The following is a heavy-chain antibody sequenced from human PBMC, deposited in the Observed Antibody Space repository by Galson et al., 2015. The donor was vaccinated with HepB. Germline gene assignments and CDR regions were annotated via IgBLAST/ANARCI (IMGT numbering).Heavy chain of an antibody. D-gene: IGHD4-17*01. CDR2: ISAYNGNT. CDR3: AADPHRTTVTTMLF. V-gene: IGHV1-18*01. CDR1: GYTFSSYG. J-gene: IGHJ4*02. Sequence: SVKVSCKASGYTFSSYGIIWVRQAPGQGLEWMGWISAYNGNTNYAQNLQGRFTMTEDTSTAYMHLNNLGSDDTAVYYCAADPHRTTVTTMLFWGQGTLVAVSS.